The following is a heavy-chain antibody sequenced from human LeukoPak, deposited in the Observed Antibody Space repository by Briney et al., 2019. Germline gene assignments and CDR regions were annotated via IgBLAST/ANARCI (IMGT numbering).Heavy chain of an antibody. D-gene: IGHD3-10*01. CDR1: GFTFSSYS. Sequence: PGGSLRLSCAASGFTFSSYSMNWVRQAPGKGLEWVSYISSSSSTIYYADSVKGRFTISRDNAKNSLYLQMNSLRAEDTAVYYCAREPRGAYFDYWGQETLVTVSS. CDR2: ISSSSSTI. V-gene: IGHV3-48*01. CDR3: AREPRGAYFDY. J-gene: IGHJ4*02.